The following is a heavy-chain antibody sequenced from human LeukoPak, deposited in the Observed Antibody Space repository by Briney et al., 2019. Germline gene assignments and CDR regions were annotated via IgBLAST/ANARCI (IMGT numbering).Heavy chain of an antibody. D-gene: IGHD6-6*01. CDR1: GFSFSGYW. CDR2: IKQDGSVK. CDR3: AKDRIRSSSARTLDY. Sequence: PGGSLRLSCAASGFSFSGYWMSWVRQTPGKGLEWVANIKQDGSVKNSVDSMKGRFTISRDNTKNSLYLEMNSLRAEDTAVYYCAKDRIRSSSARTLDYWGQGTLVTVSS. V-gene: IGHV3-7*03. J-gene: IGHJ4*02.